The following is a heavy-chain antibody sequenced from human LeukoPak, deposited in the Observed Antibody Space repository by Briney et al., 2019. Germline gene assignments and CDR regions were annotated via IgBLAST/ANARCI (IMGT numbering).Heavy chain of an antibody. Sequence: ASVKVSCKASGYTFTIYGISWVRQAPGQGLEWMGWISAYNGNTNYAQKLQGRVTMTTDTSTSTAYMELRSLRSDDTAVYYCAREGLHSSSWYQYYYYGMDVWGQGTTVTVSS. V-gene: IGHV1-18*01. CDR2: ISAYNGNT. CDR3: AREGLHSSSWYQYYYYGMDV. D-gene: IGHD6-13*01. CDR1: GYTFTIYG. J-gene: IGHJ6*02.